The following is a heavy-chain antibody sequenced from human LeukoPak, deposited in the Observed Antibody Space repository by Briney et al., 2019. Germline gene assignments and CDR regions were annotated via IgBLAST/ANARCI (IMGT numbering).Heavy chain of an antibody. V-gene: IGHV1-2*02. CDR2: INPNSGGT. Sequence: GASVKVSCKASGYTFTSYGITWVRQAPGQGLEWMGWINPNSGGTNYAQKFQGRVTMTRDTSISTAYMELSRLRSDDTAVYYCARVQGLYCSSTSCSAIDYWGQGTLVTVSS. D-gene: IGHD2-2*01. CDR1: GYTFTSYG. CDR3: ARVQGLYCSSTSCSAIDY. J-gene: IGHJ4*02.